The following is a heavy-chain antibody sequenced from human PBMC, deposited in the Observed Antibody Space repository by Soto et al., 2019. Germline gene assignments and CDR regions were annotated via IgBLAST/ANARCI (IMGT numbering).Heavy chain of an antibody. Sequence: GSLRLSCAASGFTFSDYFMTWIRQAPGKGLEWVSYISSSGTTIFYADSVQGRFTISRDNAKKSLYLEMNSLRAEDTAVYYCARARRTESHYDSSGYTAEYFQYWGQGTLVTVSS. CDR3: ARARRTESHYDSSGYTAEYFQY. CDR1: GFTFSDYF. D-gene: IGHD3-22*01. V-gene: IGHV3-11*01. J-gene: IGHJ1*01. CDR2: ISSSGTTI.